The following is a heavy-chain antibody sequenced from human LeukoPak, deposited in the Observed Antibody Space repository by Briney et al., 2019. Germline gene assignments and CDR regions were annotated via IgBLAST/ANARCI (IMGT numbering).Heavy chain of an antibody. Sequence: GGSLRLSCAASGFTFSSYAMHWVRQAPGKGLEWVAVISYDGSNKYYADSVKGRFTISRDNSKNTLYLQMNSLRAEDTAVYYCARDLGYCSSTSCTLYYSFDYWGQGTLVTVSS. CDR2: ISYDGSNK. J-gene: IGHJ4*02. CDR1: GFTFSSYA. D-gene: IGHD2-2*01. V-gene: IGHV3-30-3*01. CDR3: ARDLGYCSSTSCTLYYSFDY.